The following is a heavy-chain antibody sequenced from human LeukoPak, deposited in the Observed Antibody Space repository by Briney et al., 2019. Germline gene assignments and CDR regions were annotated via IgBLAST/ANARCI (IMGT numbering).Heavy chain of an antibody. CDR3: ARFEYGYSADY. CDR2: IYHSGST. Sequence: PSETLSLTCTVSGYSISSGYYWGWIRQPPGKGLEWIGSIYHSGSTYYNPSLKSRVTISVDTSKNQFSLKLSSVTAADTAVYYCARFEYGYSADYWGQGTLVAVSS. D-gene: IGHD5-24*01. CDR1: GYSISSGYY. V-gene: IGHV4-38-2*02. J-gene: IGHJ4*02.